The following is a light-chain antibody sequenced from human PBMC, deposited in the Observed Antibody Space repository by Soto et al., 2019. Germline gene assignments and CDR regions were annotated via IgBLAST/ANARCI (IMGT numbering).Light chain of an antibody. CDR3: QQANSFPQT. V-gene: IGKV1-12*01. J-gene: IGKJ1*01. CDR2: AAS. Sequence: DIQMTQSPSSVSASVGDRVTMTCRASQGISSWLVWYQQKAGKAPKLLIYAASKLQSGVPSRFSGSGSGTDFTLTISSLQPEDSATYYCQQANSFPQTFGQGIKVEIK. CDR1: QGISSW.